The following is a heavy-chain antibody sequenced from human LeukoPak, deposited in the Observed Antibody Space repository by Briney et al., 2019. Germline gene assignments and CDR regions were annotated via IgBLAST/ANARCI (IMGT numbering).Heavy chain of an antibody. D-gene: IGHD3-22*01. CDR2: ISSNGGST. CDR1: GFTFSSYA. CDR3: ARGRYYDSSGYYDFDY. Sequence: GGSLRLSCAASGFTFSSYAMHWDRQAPGKGLEYVSTISSNGGSTYYANSVKGRFTISRDNSKNTLYLQMGSLRAEDMAVYYCARGRYYDSSGYYDFDYWGQGTLVTVSS. V-gene: IGHV3-64*01. J-gene: IGHJ4*02.